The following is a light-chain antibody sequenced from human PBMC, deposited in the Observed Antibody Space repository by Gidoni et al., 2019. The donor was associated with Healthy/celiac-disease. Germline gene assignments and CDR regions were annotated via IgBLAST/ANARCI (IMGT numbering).Light chain of an antibody. CDR3: QQRSNWPLT. CDR2: AAS. V-gene: IGKV3-11*01. CDR1: QSVSSY. J-gene: IGKJ4*01. Sequence: EIVLTQSPATVSSSPGERATLSCRASQSVSSYLAWYQQKPGQAPRLLIYAASSRATGIPARFSGSGSGTDFTLTISSLEPEDFAAYYCQQRSNWPLTFGRGTKVEIK.